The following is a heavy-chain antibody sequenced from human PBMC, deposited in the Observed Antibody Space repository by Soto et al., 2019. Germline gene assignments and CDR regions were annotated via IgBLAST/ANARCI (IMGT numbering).Heavy chain of an antibody. Sequence: EVQVLESGGGLVQPGGSLRLSCAASGFTFSSYAMSWVRQAPGKGLEWVSSISGSGGGTYYADSVKGRFTFSRDNSKNTLYLQMSSLRAEDTAVYYCAKFGMATSKRSPPYYIDYWGQGALVTVSS. D-gene: IGHD3-16*01. CDR1: GFTFSSYA. CDR2: ISGSGGGT. J-gene: IGHJ4*02. V-gene: IGHV3-23*01. CDR3: AKFGMATSKRSPPYYIDY.